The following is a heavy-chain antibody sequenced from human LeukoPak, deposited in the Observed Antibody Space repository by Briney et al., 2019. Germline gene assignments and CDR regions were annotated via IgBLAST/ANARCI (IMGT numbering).Heavy chain of an antibody. V-gene: IGHV3-53*04. D-gene: IGHD3-16*01. CDR3: ARNLGGSPFES. CDR2: IFSSETT. CDR1: RIGVSGDY. J-gene: IGHJ4*02. Sequence: PGGSLRLSCIASRIGVSGDYMGWVRQARGKGLEWVSTIFSSETTFYADSVKGRFTISRQTSDNTLYLQMNSLRPEDTALYFCARNLGGSPFESWGQGTRVTVAS.